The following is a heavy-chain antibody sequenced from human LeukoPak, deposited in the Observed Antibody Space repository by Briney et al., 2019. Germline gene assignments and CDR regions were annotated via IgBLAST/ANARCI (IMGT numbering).Heavy chain of an antibody. Sequence: GESLKISCKGSGYSFTSYWIGWVRQMPGKVLEWMGIIYPGDSDTRYSPSFQGQVTISADKSISTAYLQWSSLKASDTAMYYCARLPYYYDSSGYYYFDYWGQGTLVTVSS. CDR2: IYPGDSDT. D-gene: IGHD3-22*01. CDR1: GYSFTSYW. V-gene: IGHV5-51*01. CDR3: ARLPYYYDSSGYYYFDY. J-gene: IGHJ4*02.